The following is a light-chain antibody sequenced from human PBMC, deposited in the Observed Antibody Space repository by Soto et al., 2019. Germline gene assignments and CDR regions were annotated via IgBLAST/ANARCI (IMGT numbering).Light chain of an antibody. CDR2: EAS. CDR1: QSVSRY. CDR3: QQRSNWLFT. V-gene: IGKV3-11*01. J-gene: IGKJ3*01. Sequence: EIVLTQSPATLSLSPGEGATLSCRASQSVSRYLAWYQHKPGQAPRLLISEASNRATGVPDRFSGSGSGTDFTLTISSLEPEDFAVYYCQQRSNWLFTFGPGTKVDLK.